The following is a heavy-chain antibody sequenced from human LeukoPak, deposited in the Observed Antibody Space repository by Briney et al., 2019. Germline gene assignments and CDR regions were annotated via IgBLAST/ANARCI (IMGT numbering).Heavy chain of an antibody. CDR1: GGTFSSYA. V-gene: IGHV1-69*06. J-gene: IGHJ4*02. CDR3: ARVGLYGSENDY. D-gene: IGHD3-10*01. CDR2: IIPFFGTA. Sequence: SVKVSCKASGGTFSSYAISWVRQAPGQGLEWMGRIIPFFGTANYAQKFQGRVTITADKSTSTAYMELSSLRSEDTAVYYCARVGLYGSENDYWGQGTLVTVSS.